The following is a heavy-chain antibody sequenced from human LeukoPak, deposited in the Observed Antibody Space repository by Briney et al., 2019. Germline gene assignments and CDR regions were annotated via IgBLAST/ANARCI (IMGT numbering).Heavy chain of an antibody. CDR2: ISSSSSYI. J-gene: IGHJ6*04. CDR3: ARGRRSGRTYYYYGMDV. D-gene: IGHD2-15*01. Sequence: GGSLRLSCAASGFTFSSYSMNWVRQAPGKGLEWVSSISSSSSYIYYADSVKGRFTISRDNAKNSLYLQMNSLRAEDTAVYYCARGRRSGRTYYYYGMDVWGRGATVTVSS. CDR1: GFTFSSYS. V-gene: IGHV3-21*01.